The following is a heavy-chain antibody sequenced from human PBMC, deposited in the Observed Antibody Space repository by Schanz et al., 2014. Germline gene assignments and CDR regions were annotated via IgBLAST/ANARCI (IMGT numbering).Heavy chain of an antibody. V-gene: IGHV3-33*08. CDR3: ARDFHGYGPHLDY. CDR1: GFTFSDYW. Sequence: VQLVESGGGLVQPGGSLRLSCTASGFTFSDYWMSWVRQAPGKGLEWVAVIWSDGTNEYYADSVKGRFTISGDSSKYTVYLQLNSLRAEDTAVYYCARDFHGYGPHLDYWGQGSLVTVSS. J-gene: IGHJ4*02. CDR2: IWSDGTNE. D-gene: IGHD5-12*01.